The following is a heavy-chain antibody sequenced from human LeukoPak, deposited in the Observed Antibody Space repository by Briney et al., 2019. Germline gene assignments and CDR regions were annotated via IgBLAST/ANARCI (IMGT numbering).Heavy chain of an antibody. D-gene: IGHD6-19*01. CDR2: IYYSGST. CDR3: ARSIAVAGTLGY. CDR1: GGSIGSYY. J-gene: IGHJ4*02. V-gene: IGHV4-59*01. Sequence: SETLSLTCTVSGGSIGSYYWSWIRQPPGKGLEWIGYIYYSGSTNYNPSLKSRVTISIDTSKNQFSLKLTSVTAADTAVYYCARSIAVAGTLGYWGQGTLVTVSS.